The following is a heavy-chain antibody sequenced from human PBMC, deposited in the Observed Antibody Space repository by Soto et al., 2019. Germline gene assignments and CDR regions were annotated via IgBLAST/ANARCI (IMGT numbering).Heavy chain of an antibody. Sequence: SSETLSLTCSVSGGSIRDTSYYWTWIRQPPGKGPEWIGSIHYSGNTFYTPSLKSRVTTSVDTSKNQFPLRLSSVTAADTAVYYCARQGRLVTRTAFDYWGQGALVTVSS. CDR1: GGSIRDTSYY. J-gene: IGHJ4*02. CDR3: ARQGRLVTRTAFDY. V-gene: IGHV4-39*01. D-gene: IGHD3-9*01. CDR2: IHYSGNT.